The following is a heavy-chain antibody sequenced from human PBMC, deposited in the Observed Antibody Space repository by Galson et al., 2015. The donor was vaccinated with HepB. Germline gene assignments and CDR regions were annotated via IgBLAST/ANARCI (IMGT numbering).Heavy chain of an antibody. CDR2: IWYDGSNK. V-gene: IGHV3-33*01. J-gene: IGHJ4*02. D-gene: IGHD6-13*01. CDR1: GFTFSSYG. CDR3: ARGGIQSSSWPKFSFDY. Sequence: SLRLSCAASGFTFSSYGMHWVRQAPGKGLERVAVIWYDGSNKYYADSVKGRFTISRDNSKNTLYLQMNSLRAEDTAVYYCARGGIQSSSWPKFSFDYWGQGTLVTVSS.